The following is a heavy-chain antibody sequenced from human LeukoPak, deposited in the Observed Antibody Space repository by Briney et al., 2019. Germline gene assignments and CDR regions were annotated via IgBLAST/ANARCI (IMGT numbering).Heavy chain of an antibody. J-gene: IGHJ4*02. V-gene: IGHV3-9*01. Sequence: GGSLRLSCAASGFTFDDYAIRWVRQAPAKGLEWVSRWNTGSMGYADSVKGRLTISRDNSKNTLYLQMNSLRAEDTAVYYCAKEKAIQAGCYDYWGQGTLVTVSS. CDR3: AKEKAIQAGCYDY. CDR2: WNTGSM. CDR1: GFTFDDYA. D-gene: IGHD3-9*01.